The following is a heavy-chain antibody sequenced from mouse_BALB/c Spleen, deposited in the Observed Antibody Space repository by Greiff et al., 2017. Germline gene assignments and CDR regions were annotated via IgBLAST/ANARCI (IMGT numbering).Heavy chain of an antibody. D-gene: IGHD1-1*01. CDR1: GFTFSSFG. V-gene: IGHV5-17*02. CDR3: ARSDYYGSSSFAY. Sequence: DVKLVESGGGLVQPGGSRKLSCAASGFTFSSFGMHWVRQAPEKGLEWVAYISSGSSTIYYADTVKGRFTISRDNPKNTLFLQMTSLRSEDTAMYYCARSDYYGSSSFAYWGQGTLVTVSA. CDR2: ISSGSSTI. J-gene: IGHJ3*01.